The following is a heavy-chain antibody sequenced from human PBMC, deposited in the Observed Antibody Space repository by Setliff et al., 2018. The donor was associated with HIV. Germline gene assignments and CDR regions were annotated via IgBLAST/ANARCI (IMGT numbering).Heavy chain of an antibody. Sequence: PSETLSLTCAVSGGSISSNWWSWVRQSPGKGLEWIGHISTSGTTNYNPSLKSRVTISADTSKSQFSLKLTSVTAADTAAYFCARVSTDYVWGSFLSSGPYYFDFWGQGALVTVLL. V-gene: IGHV4-4*08. D-gene: IGHD3-16*01. CDR3: ARVSTDYVWGSFLSSGPYYFDF. J-gene: IGHJ4*02. CDR1: GGSISSNW. CDR2: ISTSGTT.